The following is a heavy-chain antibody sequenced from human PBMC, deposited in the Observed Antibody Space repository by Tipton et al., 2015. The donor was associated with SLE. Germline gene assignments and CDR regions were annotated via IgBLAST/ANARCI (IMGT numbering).Heavy chain of an antibody. V-gene: IGHV1-18*01. CDR1: GYIFNSYG. J-gene: IGHJ3*02. CDR2: ISAYNGNT. Sequence: QLVQSGAEVKKPGASVKVSCKASGYIFNSYGINWVRQAPGQGLEWIGWISAYNGNTNYAEKLQGRVTMTKDSPTRTVYMELRSLRSDDTAVYYCARDRDDEERPSAFDIWGQGTMVAVSS. CDR3: ARDRDDEERPSAFDI. D-gene: IGHD6-25*01.